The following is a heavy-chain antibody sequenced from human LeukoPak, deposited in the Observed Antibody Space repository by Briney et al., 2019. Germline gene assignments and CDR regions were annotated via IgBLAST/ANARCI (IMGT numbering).Heavy chain of an antibody. CDR2: ISSTSRTL. D-gene: IGHD1-26*01. V-gene: IGHV3-48*01. Sequence: GGSLRLSCAASGFTFSSYNMNWVRQAPGKVLEWVSYISSTSRTLYYADSVKGRFTISRDNSKNTLYLQMNSLRAEDTAVYYCAKDQWELLSDYWGQGTLVTVSS. CDR3: AKDQWELLSDY. CDR1: GFTFSSYN. J-gene: IGHJ4*02.